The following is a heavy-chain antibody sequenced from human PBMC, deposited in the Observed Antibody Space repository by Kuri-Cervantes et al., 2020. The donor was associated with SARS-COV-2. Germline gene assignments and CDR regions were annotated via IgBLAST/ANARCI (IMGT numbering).Heavy chain of an antibody. D-gene: IGHD6-13*01. V-gene: IGHV4-34*01. Sequence: GSLRLSCAVYGGSFSGYYWSWIRQPPGKGLEWIGEINHSGSTNYNPSLKSRVTISVDTSKNQFSLKLSSVTAADTAVYYCARGGIAAAGSYYYYYYMDVWGKGTAVTVSS. J-gene: IGHJ6*03. CDR2: INHSGST. CDR3: ARGGIAAAGSYYYYYYMDV. CDR1: GGSFSGYY.